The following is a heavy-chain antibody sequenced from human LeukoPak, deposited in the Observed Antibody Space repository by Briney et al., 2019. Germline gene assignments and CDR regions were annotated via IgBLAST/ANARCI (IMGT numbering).Heavy chain of an antibody. J-gene: IGHJ4*02. V-gene: IGHV4-59*01. CDR1: GGSIRSYY. Sequence: SETLSLTCTVSGGSIRSYYWSWIRQAPGKGLEWIGFISYSGYTSYSPSLKSRVAISVDTSKSQFSLRLSSLTAADTAIYYCARGRNDNGGMFFDSWAQGTPVTVSS. CDR3: ARGRNDNGGMFFDS. D-gene: IGHD4-23*01. CDR2: ISYSGYT.